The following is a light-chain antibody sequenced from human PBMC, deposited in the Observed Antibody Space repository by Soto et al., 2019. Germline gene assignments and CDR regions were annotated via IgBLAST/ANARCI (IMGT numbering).Light chain of an antibody. CDR1: QGISNY. CDR2: AAS. V-gene: IGKV1-27*01. Sequence: DIQMTQSPSSLSASVGDRVTITCRASQGISNYLAWYQQKPGKVPKLLIYAASTLQSGVPSRFIGSGSGTDFTLTISSLQPEDVATYYCQKYNSAPPITFGPGTKVDIK. CDR3: QKYNSAPPIT. J-gene: IGKJ3*01.